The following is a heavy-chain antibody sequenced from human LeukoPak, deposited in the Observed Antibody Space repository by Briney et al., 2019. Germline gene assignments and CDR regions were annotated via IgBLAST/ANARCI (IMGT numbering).Heavy chain of an antibody. D-gene: IGHD3-10*01. Sequence: GVFLRLSWAASGDTFSSYPMHWVREAPCKGLEWVGVISYDGSNKYYADSVKGRFTVSRDNSKNTLYLQMNSLRAEDTAVYYCASPPYYYGSGSYWFPLRDWGQGTLVTVSS. CDR2: ISYDGSNK. CDR3: ASPPYYYGSGSYWFPLRD. J-gene: IGHJ4*02. V-gene: IGHV3-30-3*01. CDR1: GDTFSSYP.